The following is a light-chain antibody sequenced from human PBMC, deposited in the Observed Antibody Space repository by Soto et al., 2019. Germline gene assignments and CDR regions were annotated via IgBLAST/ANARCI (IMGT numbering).Light chain of an antibody. J-gene: IGLJ1*01. Sequence: QSVLTQPASVSLTPGQSITISCTGSSSDVGIYDFVSWYQHHPGRAPKLIVSEVSHRPSGVSNRSSGSKSGNTTSLTISGLQSEDEADYYCISYTSDDVRYVFGTGTKVTVL. CDR1: SSDVGIYDF. V-gene: IGLV2-14*01. CDR3: ISYTSDDVRYV. CDR2: EVS.